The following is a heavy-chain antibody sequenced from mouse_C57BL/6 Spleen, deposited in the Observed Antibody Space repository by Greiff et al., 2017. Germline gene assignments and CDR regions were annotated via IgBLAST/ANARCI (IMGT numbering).Heavy chain of an antibody. CDR1: GYAFTNYL. Sequence: QVQLQQSGAELVRPGTSVKVSCKASGYAFTNYLIEWVKQRPGQGLEWIGVINPGSGGTNYNEKFKGKATLTADKSSSTAYMELRSLTSEDSAVYYCTRWGNSAWFAYWGQGTLVTVSA. CDR2: INPGSGGT. J-gene: IGHJ3*01. V-gene: IGHV1-54*01. D-gene: IGHD2-1*01. CDR3: TRWGNSAWFAY.